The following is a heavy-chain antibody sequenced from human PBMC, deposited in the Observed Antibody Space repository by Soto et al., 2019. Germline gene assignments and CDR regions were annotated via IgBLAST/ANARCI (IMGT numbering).Heavy chain of an antibody. CDR3: ARGVAFLDY. CDR2: IHAGNGNT. CDR1: GYTFSSYS. J-gene: IGHJ4*02. V-gene: IGHV1-3*01. Sequence: ASVKVSCKASGYTFSSYSIHWVRQAPGQGLEWMGWIHAGNGNTKYSQSFQGRVTISRDTSATTAYMELNSLRSEDTAVYYCARGVAFLDYWGQGTLVTVSS. D-gene: IGHD2-15*01.